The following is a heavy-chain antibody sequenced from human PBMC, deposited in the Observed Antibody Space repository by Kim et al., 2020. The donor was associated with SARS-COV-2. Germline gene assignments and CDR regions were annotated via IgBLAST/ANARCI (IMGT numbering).Heavy chain of an antibody. CDR3: ARDVAGSLDY. D-gene: IGHD1-26*01. J-gene: IGHJ4*02. Sequence: GGSLRLSCAASGFSFVTFWMAWVRQAPGEGPEWVANIKHDESEKFYVDSVKGRFTISRDNTKNSLFLQMNSLRAEDTAVYYCARDVAGSLDYWGRGTLVTVS. V-gene: IGHV3-7*03. CDR1: GFSFVTFW. CDR2: IKHDESEK.